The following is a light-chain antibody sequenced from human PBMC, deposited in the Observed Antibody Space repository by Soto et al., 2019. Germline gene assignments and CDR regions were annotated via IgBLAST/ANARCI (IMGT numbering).Light chain of an antibody. V-gene: IGKV3-11*01. CDR2: DVS. CDR1: QSVSSY. Sequence: EIVLTQSPATLSLSPGERATLSCRASQSVSSYLVWYQQKPGQAPRLLIYDVSNRATGIPARFSGSGSGIDFTLTISSLEHEDFEVYYCQQRSNWPFTFGGGTKVEIK. CDR3: QQRSNWPFT. J-gene: IGKJ4*01.